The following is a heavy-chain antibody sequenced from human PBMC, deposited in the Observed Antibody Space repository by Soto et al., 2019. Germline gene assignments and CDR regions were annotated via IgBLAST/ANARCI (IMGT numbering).Heavy chain of an antibody. J-gene: IGHJ4*02. CDR3: AKDIFYDSSGPLDY. CDR1: GFTFSSYG. Sequence: LRLSCAASGFTFSSYGMHWVRQAPGKGLEWVAVISYDGSNKYYADSVKGRFTISRDNSKNTLYLQMNSLRAEDTAVYYCAKDIFYDSSGPLDYWGQGTLVTVSS. V-gene: IGHV3-30*18. CDR2: ISYDGSNK. D-gene: IGHD3-22*01.